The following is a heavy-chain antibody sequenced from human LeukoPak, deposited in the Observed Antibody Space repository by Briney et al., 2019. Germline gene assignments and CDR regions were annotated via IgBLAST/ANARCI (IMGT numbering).Heavy chain of an antibody. D-gene: IGHD3-22*01. V-gene: IGHV1-69*13. J-gene: IGHJ4*02. CDR3: ARGLPYYYDSSGLTHLDY. CDR1: GGTFSSYA. Sequence: GASVKVSCKASGGTFSSYAISWVRQAPGQGLEWMGGIIPIFGTANYAQKFQGRVTITADESTSTAYMELSSLRSEDTAVYYCARGLPYYYDSSGLTHLDYWGQGTLVTVSS. CDR2: IIPIFGTA.